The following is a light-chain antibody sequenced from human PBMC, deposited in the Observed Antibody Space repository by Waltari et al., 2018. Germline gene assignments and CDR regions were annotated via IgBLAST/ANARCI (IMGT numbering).Light chain of an antibody. CDR3: QTWDSNTGV. J-gene: IGLJ2*01. CDR2: QDT. V-gene: IGLV3-1*01. Sequence: SYDLIQPPSVSVSPGQTATITCSGDELRNKYVHWYQQKSGQSPILVIYQDTNRPSGIPERFSGSNSGNTATLTIRGTQALDEADFYCQTWDSNTGVFGGGTKLTVL. CDR1: ELRNKY.